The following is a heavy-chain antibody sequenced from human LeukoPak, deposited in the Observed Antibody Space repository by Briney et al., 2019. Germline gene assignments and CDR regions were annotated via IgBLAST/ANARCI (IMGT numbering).Heavy chain of an antibody. Sequence: GASVKVSCKASGYTFTGYYMHWVRQAPGQGLEWMGWINPNSAGTNYAQKFQGRVTMTRDTSISTAYMELSRLRSDDTAVYYCARELRYSDWLAENHHFDYWGQGTLVTVSS. D-gene: IGHD3-9*01. CDR1: GYTFTGYY. J-gene: IGHJ4*02. CDR3: ARELRYSDWLAENHHFDY. CDR2: INPNSAGT. V-gene: IGHV1-2*02.